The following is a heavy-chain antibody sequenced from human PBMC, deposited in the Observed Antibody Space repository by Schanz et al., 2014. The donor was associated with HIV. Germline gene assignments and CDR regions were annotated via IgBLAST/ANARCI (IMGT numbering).Heavy chain of an antibody. CDR3: AREKTTLNWFDP. CDR2: INTNGGGT. D-gene: IGHD4-4*01. Sequence: QVQLVQSGAEVREPGASVKVSCKASGGTFSIYAISWVRQAPGQGLQWMGVINTNGGGTSDTLQGRVTLTRNTSISTAYMELSSLTSEDTAVYYCAREKTTLNWFDPWGQGTLVTVSS. CDR1: GGTFSIYA. J-gene: IGHJ5*02. V-gene: IGHV1-8*02.